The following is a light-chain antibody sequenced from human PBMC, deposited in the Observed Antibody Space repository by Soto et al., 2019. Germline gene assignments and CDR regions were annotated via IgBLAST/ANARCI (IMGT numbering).Light chain of an antibody. CDR1: ETISSNY. CDR2: GAS. J-gene: IGKJ1*01. CDR3: QQYGSSPWT. Sequence: ETVLTQSPGTLSLSPGERATLSCRASETISSNYLAWYRQTPGQAPRLLIYGASNRAPGIADRFSGSGSGTDFTLIISRLEPEDFALYYCQQYGSSPWTFGQGTKVEIK. V-gene: IGKV3-20*01.